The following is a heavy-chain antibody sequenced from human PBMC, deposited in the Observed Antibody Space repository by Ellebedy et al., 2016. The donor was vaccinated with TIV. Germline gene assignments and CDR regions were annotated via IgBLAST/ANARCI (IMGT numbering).Heavy chain of an antibody. D-gene: IGHD6-19*01. CDR1: GASITSYY. J-gene: IGHJ4*02. CDR3: TRDRWLDY. V-gene: IGHV4-59*01. CDR2: VYISGST. Sequence: SETLSLTXTVSGASITSYYWSWIRQPPGKGLEWIGYVYISGSTNYNPSLKSRITMSVDTSKNQFSLKLNSVTTADTAVYYCTRDRWLDYWGQGTLVTVSS.